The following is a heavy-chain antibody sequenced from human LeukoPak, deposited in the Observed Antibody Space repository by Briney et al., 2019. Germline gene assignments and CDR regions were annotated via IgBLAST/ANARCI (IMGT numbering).Heavy chain of an antibody. CDR3: ARDEGGGPFDY. CDR2: IIPIFGTA. CDR1: GGTFSSYA. D-gene: IGHD2-15*01. V-gene: IGHV1-69*05. J-gene: IGHJ4*02. Sequence: SVKVSCEASGGTFSSYAISWVRQAPGQGLEWMGRIIPIFGTANYAQKFQGRVTITTDESTSTAYMELSSLRSEDTAVYYCARDEGGGPFDYWGQGTLVTVSS.